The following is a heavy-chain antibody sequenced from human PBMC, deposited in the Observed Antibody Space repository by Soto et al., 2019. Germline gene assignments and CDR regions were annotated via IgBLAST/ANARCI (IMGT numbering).Heavy chain of an antibody. CDR2: IYWDDDK. Sequence: QITLKESGPTLVKPTQTRTLNCTFSGFSLSTSGVGVGWSRKPPGKALEWLALIYWDDDKRYSPSLKSRLTITKDTSKNQVVLTMTNMDPVDTATYYCAHSLIPNWGSRGAFDYWGQGTLVTVSS. D-gene: IGHD7-27*01. V-gene: IGHV2-5*02. CDR1: GFSLSTSGVG. J-gene: IGHJ4*02. CDR3: AHSLIPNWGSRGAFDY.